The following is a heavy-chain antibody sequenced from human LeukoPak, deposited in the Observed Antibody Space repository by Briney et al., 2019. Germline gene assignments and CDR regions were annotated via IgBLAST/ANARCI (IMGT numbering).Heavy chain of an antibody. CDR3: ARRIATAGDY. D-gene: IGHD6-13*01. J-gene: IGHJ4*02. Sequence: SETLSLTCTVSGGSISSSSYYWGWIRQPPGKGLEWIGSIYYSGSTYYNPSLKSRVTISVDTSKNQSSLKLSSVTAADTAVYYCARRIATAGDYWGQGTLVTVSS. CDR1: GGSISSSSYY. CDR2: IYYSGST. V-gene: IGHV4-39*01.